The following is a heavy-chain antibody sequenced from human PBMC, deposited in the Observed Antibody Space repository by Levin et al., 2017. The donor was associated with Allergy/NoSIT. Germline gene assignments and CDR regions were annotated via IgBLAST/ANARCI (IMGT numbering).Heavy chain of an antibody. V-gene: IGHV3-9*01. CDR3: AKGRSYDAFDI. D-gene: IGHD1-26*01. CDR1: GFTFDDYA. Sequence: LSLTCAASGFTFDDYAMHWVRQAPGKGLEWVSGISWNSGSIGYADSVKGRFTISRDNAKNSLYLQMNSLRAEDTALYYCAKGRSYDAFDIWGQGTMVTVSS. J-gene: IGHJ3*02. CDR2: ISWNSGSI.